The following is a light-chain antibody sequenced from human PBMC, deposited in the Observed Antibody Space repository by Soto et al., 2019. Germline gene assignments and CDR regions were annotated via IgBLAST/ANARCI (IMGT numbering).Light chain of an antibody. J-gene: IGKJ2*01. CDR1: QSINRW. V-gene: IGKV1-5*03. CDR2: KAS. Sequence: DIQMTQSPSSLSXSVXXXXTXXXRASQSINRWLAWYQQKTGKAPKLLTYKASSLASGVPSRFSGGGIGTEFSLSIISRQPDDFATDYCQQYSTCPYILGQGTKVEI. CDR3: QQYSTCPYI.